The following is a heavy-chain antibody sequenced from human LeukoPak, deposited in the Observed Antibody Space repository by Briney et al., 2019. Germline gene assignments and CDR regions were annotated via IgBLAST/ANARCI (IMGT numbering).Heavy chain of an antibody. V-gene: IGHV1-2*02. Sequence: ASVKVSCKASGYTFTGYYMHWVRQAPGQGLEWMGWINPNSGGTNYAQKFQGRVTMTRDTSISTAYMELSRLRSDDTAVYYCARDVAAAGTKFNWFDPWGQGTLVTVSS. CDR3: ARDVAAAGTKFNWFDP. J-gene: IGHJ5*02. CDR2: INPNSGGT. D-gene: IGHD6-13*01. CDR1: GYTFTGYY.